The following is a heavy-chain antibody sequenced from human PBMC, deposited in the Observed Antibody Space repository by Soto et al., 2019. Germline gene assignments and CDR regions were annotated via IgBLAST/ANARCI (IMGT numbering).Heavy chain of an antibody. CDR1: GFTFGNYA. J-gene: IGHJ4*02. CDR3: ARIPRWYDALTGPGY. D-gene: IGHD3-9*01. V-gene: IGHV3-23*01. Sequence: GGSLRLSCAASGFTFGNYAMTWIRQAPGKWLECISRISGSGRWTYYGDAVKGRFTISRDNSENTLYLHLNSLRVEDTAMYYCARIPRWYDALTGPGYWGQGALVTVSS. CDR2: ISGSGRWT.